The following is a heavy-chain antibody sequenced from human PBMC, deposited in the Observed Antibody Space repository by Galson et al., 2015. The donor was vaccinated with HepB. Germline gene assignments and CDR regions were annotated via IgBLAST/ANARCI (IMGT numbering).Heavy chain of an antibody. Sequence: SVKVSCKASGYTFTSYYMHWVRQAPGQGLEWMGIINPSGGSTSYAQKFQGRVTMTRDTSTSTVYMELSSLRSEDTAVYYCARGEQRGSYITGTTFDYWGQGTLVTVSS. D-gene: IGHD1-7*01. CDR1: GYTFTSYY. CDR2: INPSGGST. V-gene: IGHV1-46*01. J-gene: IGHJ4*02. CDR3: ARGEQRGSYITGTTFDY.